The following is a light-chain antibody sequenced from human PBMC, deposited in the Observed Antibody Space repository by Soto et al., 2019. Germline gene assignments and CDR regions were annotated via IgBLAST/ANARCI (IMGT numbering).Light chain of an antibody. CDR1: SSDVGGYDY. J-gene: IGLJ2*01. V-gene: IGLV2-14*03. CDR3: NSYTSSTTLV. Sequence: QSALTQPASVSGSPGQSITLSCTGTSSDVGGYDYVSWYQQHPGKAPKLMIYDVSSRPSGVSNRFSGSKSGSTASLTISGLQAEDEADYYCNSYTSSTTLVFGGGTKLTVL. CDR2: DVS.